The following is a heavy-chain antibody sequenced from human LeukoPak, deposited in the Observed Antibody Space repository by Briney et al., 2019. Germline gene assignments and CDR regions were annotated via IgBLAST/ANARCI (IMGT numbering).Heavy chain of an antibody. CDR2: IWYDGSNK. Sequence: PSETLSLTCGVSGVPLSSGQYYWAWIRQPPGKGLEWVAVIWYDGSNKYYADSVKGRFTISGDNSKNTLYLQMNSLRAEDTAVYYCAKSGGTYYYYYLDVWGKGTTVAVSS. CDR1: GVPLSSGQYY. J-gene: IGHJ6*03. CDR3: AKSGGTYYYYYLDV. D-gene: IGHD3-10*01. V-gene: IGHV3-33*06.